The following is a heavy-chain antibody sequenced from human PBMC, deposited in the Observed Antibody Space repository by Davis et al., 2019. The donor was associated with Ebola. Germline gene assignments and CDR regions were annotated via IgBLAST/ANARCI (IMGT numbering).Heavy chain of an antibody. D-gene: IGHD6-19*01. CDR3: ARQGGGIAVVGRRSFYYYDGMDV. V-gene: IGHV4-39*07. J-gene: IGHJ6*02. CDR2: IYHSGST. CDR1: GGSISSNSDY. Sequence: SETLSLTCTVSGGSISSNSDYWGWIRQPPGKGLEWIGEIYHSGSTNYNPSLKSRVTISVDKSKNQFSLKVSSVTVADTAVYYCARQGGGIAVVGRRSFYYYDGMDVWGQGTTVTVSS.